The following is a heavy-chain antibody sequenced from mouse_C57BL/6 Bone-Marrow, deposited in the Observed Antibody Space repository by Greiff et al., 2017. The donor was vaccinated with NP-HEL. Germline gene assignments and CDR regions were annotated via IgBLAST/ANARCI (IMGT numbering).Heavy chain of an antibody. J-gene: IGHJ1*03. CDR2: IDHSDSYT. D-gene: IGHD1-1*01. V-gene: IGHV1-50*01. CDR1: GYTFTSYW. CDR3: ARSPYYYGSSYEYFDV. Sequence: VQLQQPGAELVKPGASVKLSCKASGYTFTSYWLQWVKQRPGQGLEWIGEIDHSDSYTNYNQKLKGKSTLTVDTSSSTAYMQLSSLTSEDSAVYYCARSPYYYGSSYEYFDVWGTGTTVTVSS.